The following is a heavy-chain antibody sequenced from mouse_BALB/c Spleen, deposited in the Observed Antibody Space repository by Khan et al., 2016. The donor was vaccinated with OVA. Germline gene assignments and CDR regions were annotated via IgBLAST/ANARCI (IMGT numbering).Heavy chain of an antibody. Sequence: EVKLQESGPGLVKPSQSLSLTCTVTGYSITSDYAWNWIRQFPGNKLEWMGYISYSGSTTYNPSLKSRISITRDTSKDQFFLLLKSVTSEDTATYYCASELGRYYAMDYWGQGTSVTVSS. V-gene: IGHV3-2*02. CDR1: GYSITSDYA. CDR3: ASELGRYYAMDY. D-gene: IGHD4-1*01. CDR2: ISYSGST. J-gene: IGHJ4*01.